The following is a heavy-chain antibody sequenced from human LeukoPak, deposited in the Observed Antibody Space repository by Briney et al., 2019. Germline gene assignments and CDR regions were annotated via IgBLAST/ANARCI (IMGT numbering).Heavy chain of an antibody. D-gene: IGHD3-3*01. CDR3: ARVPTGYYDFWSLDY. J-gene: IGHJ4*02. Sequence: GGSLRLSCAASGITFSSYAMHWVRQAPGKGLEWVAVISYDGSNKYYADSVKGRFTISRDNSKNTLYLQMSSLRAEDTAVYYCARVPTGYYDFWSLDYWGQGTLVTVSS. CDR2: ISYDGSNK. CDR1: GITFSSYA. V-gene: IGHV3-30-3*01.